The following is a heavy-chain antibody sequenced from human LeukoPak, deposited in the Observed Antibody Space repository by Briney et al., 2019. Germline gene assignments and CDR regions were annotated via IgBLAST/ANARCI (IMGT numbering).Heavy chain of an antibody. CDR1: GYTFTGYY. CDR3: ARGEYYYDSSGLTFDY. CDR2: INPNSGGT. Sequence: SVKVSCKASGYTFTGYYMHWVRQAPGQGLEWMGWINPNSGGTNYAQKFQGRVTMTRDTSISTAYMELSRLRSDDTAVYYCARGEYYYDSSGLTFDYWGQGTLVTVSS. J-gene: IGHJ4*02. V-gene: IGHV1-2*02. D-gene: IGHD3-22*01.